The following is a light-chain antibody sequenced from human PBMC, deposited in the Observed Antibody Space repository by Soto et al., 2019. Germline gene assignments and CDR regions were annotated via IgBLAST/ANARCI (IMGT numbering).Light chain of an antibody. J-gene: IGLJ2*01. Sequence: QSVLTQPRSVSGSLGQSGTISCTGTSSDVGGYNYVSWYQQHPGKVPKLMIYDVNKRPSGVPDRFSGSKSGNTASLTISGLQAEDEAEYYCCSYAGTFVVFCGGTKLTVL. CDR2: DVN. CDR1: SSDVGGYNY. CDR3: CSYAGTFVV. V-gene: IGLV2-11*01.